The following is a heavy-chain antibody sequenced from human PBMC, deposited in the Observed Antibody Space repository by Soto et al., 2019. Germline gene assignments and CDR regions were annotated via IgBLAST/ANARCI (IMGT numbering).Heavy chain of an antibody. V-gene: IGHV3-23*01. CDR2: ISGSGGST. D-gene: IGHD3-3*01. Sequence: EVQLLESGGGLVQPGGSLRLSCAASGFTFSSYAMSWVRQAPGKGLEWVSAISGSGGSTYYADSVKGRFTISRDNSKNTLYLQMNSMRAEDTAVDYCAKSLQSLTIFGVVSILSPSIFDPWGQGTLVTVSS. J-gene: IGHJ5*02. CDR3: AKSLQSLTIFGVVSILSPSIFDP. CDR1: GFTFSSYA.